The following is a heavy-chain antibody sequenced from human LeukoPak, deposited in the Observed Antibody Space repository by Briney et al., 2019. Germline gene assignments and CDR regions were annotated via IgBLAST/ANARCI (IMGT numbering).Heavy chain of an antibody. J-gene: IGHJ4*02. CDR2: IYYSGST. CDR3: ARQELMVYVFDY. V-gene: IGHV4-59*08. D-gene: IGHD2-8*01. Sequence: SETLSLTCTVSGGSISSYYWSWIRQPPGKGLEWIGYIYYSGSTNYNPSLKSRVTISVDTSKNQFSLKLSSVTAADTAVYYCARQELMVYVFDYWGQGTLVTVSS. CDR1: GGSISSYY.